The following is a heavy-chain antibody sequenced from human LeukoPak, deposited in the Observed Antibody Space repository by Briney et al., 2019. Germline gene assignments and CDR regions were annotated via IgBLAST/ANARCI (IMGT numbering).Heavy chain of an antibody. CDR3: ARASKNTAWSHFDY. Sequence: GGSLRLSCAASGFTVSSNYMSWVRQVPGKGLVWVSHINSDESSTTYADSVKGRFTISRDNAKNTLYLEMNTLRAEDTAVYYCARASKNTAWSHFDYWGQGTLVTVSS. CDR2: INSDESST. CDR1: GFTVSSNY. J-gene: IGHJ4*02. D-gene: IGHD1/OR15-1a*01. V-gene: IGHV3-74*03.